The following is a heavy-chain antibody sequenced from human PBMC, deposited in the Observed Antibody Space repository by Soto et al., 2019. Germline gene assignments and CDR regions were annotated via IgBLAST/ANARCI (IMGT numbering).Heavy chain of an antibody. D-gene: IGHD3-16*01. CDR2: MYIDGST. Sequence: EVQLVESGGGLVQPGGSLRLSCAASGFTVSGNYMSWVRQAPGKELEWVSVMYIDGSTYYAESVKGRFTISRHNSKNKLYLQMNRLRGEDTAVYYCARGGRGRYDYWGQGTLVTVSS. CDR1: GFTVSGNY. J-gene: IGHJ4*02. V-gene: IGHV3-53*04. CDR3: ARGGRGRYDY.